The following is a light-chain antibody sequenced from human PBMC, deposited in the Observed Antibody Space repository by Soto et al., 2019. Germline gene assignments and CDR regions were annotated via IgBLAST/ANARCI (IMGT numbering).Light chain of an antibody. Sequence: EIVMTQSPATLSVSPGEKATLSCRASQTVINNLAWYQQKPGQAPRLLIYFASTRATGIPARFSGSGSGTEFTLTISSLQSEDFAVYYCQQYNQWPLTFGGGTKAETK. V-gene: IGKV3-15*01. CDR1: QTVINN. CDR2: FAS. J-gene: IGKJ4*01. CDR3: QQYNQWPLT.